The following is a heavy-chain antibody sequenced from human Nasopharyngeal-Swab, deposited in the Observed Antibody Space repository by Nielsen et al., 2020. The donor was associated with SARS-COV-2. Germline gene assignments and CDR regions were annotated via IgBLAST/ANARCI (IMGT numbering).Heavy chain of an antibody. CDR3: ARDAYYFGMDV. J-gene: IGHJ6*02. CDR1: GFTFSSYG. V-gene: IGHV3-33*01. CDR2: IWYDGSNK. Sequence: GGSLRLSCAASGFTFSSYGMHWVRQAPGKGLEWVAVIWYDGSNKYYADSVKGRFTISRDNSKNTLYLQMNSLRAEDTAVYYCARDAYYFGMDVWGQGTTVTVSS.